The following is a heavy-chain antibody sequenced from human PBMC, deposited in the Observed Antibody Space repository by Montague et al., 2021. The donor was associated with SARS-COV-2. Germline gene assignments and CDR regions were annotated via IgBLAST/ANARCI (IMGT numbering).Heavy chain of an antibody. CDR2: ISYDGSNK. Sequence: SLRLSCAASGFTFSSYAMHWVRQAPGKGLEWVAVISYDGSNKYYADSVKGRFTISRDNSKNTLYLQVNSLRAEDTAVYYCASGVLRYFDWLLYGGFDYWGQGTLVTVSS. V-gene: IGHV3-30-3*01. J-gene: IGHJ4*02. D-gene: IGHD3-9*01. CDR3: ASGVLRYFDWLLYGGFDY. CDR1: GFTFSSYA.